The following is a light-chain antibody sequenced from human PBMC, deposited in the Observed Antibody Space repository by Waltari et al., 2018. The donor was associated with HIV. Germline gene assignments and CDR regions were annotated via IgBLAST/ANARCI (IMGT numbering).Light chain of an antibody. Sequence: DIQVTQSPSSLSASVGDRVTITCRASRGINNSLAWFQQKPGKVPKPLIYAASTLQTGVPAKFSGSGSGTYFTLTISTLQPEDLATYYCLQYITYPFTFGPGTTVDI. CDR2: AAS. J-gene: IGKJ3*01. CDR1: RGINNS. CDR3: LQYITYPFT. V-gene: IGKV1-16*02.